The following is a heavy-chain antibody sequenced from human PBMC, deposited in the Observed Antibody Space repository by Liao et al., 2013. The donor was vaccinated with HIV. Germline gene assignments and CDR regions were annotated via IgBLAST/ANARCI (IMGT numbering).Heavy chain of an antibody. CDR1: GGSIGNYF. CDR3: ARQFCSDGNCYRWGNYMDV. D-gene: IGHD2-15*01. J-gene: IGHJ6*03. CDR2: VYASGTT. V-gene: IGHV4-4*07. Sequence: QVRLQESGPGLVKPSETLSLTCSVSGGSIGNYFWGWIRQPAGKGLEWIGRVYASGTTSYNPSLKSRLTMSVDTSVNHISLNLRSVTAADTAVYYCARQFCSDGNCYRWGNYMDVWGKGTTVTVSS.